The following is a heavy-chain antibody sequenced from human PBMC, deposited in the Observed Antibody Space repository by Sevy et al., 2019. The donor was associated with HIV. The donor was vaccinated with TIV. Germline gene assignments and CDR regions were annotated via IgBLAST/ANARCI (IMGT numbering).Heavy chain of an antibody. CDR2: FSFGCGRI. D-gene: IGHD2-8*01. CDR3: AREGCTQPHDY. V-gene: IGHV3-23*01. Sequence: GGSLRLSCAASGFTFAKYSMSWVRHAPGKGLEWVSTFSFGCGRINYADSVKGRFTISRDDSKNTLFLQMNSLRAEDTATYFCAREGCTQPHDYWSQGTLVTVSS. J-gene: IGHJ4*02. CDR1: GFTFAKYS.